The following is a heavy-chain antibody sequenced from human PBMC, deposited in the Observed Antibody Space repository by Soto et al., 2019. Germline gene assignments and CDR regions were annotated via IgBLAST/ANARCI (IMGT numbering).Heavy chain of an antibody. D-gene: IGHD2-8*02. CDR3: AKGSRGHCTGVTCYPFDY. V-gene: IGHV3-23*01. J-gene: IGHJ4*02. CDR2: ISRSGRGSA. Sequence: GGSLRLSCAASGFTFNSYVMTWVRQAPGEGLEWVSSISRSGRGSAYYADSVKGRFTISRDNSKNTLYLQMSSLRAEDTAVYYCAKGSRGHCTGVTCYPFDYWGQGTLVTVSS. CDR1: GFTFNSYV.